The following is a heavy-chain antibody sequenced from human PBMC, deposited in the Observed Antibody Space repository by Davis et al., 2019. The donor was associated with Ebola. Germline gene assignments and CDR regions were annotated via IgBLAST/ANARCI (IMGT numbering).Heavy chain of an antibody. CDR3: ARGREWYYDSSGYNYGMDV. D-gene: IGHD3-22*01. CDR1: GYTFTGYY. J-gene: IGHJ6*02. V-gene: IGHV1-2*04. CDR2: INPNSGGT. Sequence: AASVKVSCKASGYTFTGYYMHWVRQAPGQGLEWMGWINPNSGGTNYAQKFQGWVTMTRDTSISTAYMELSRLRSDDTAVYYCARGREWYYDSSGYNYGMDVWGRGTTVTVSS.